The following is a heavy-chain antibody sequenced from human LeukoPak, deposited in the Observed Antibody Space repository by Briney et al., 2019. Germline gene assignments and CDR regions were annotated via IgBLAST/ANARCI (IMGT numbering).Heavy chain of an antibody. Sequence: GESLRLSCAAPGFTFSGYWMNWVRQAPGKGLEWVDNIIPDGSQKRFLDSVIARFTMSRANAKNALYLQMNSLRVEDTAVFYCAAWTDRGYNFWGQGTLVTVSS. V-gene: IGHV3-7*01. D-gene: IGHD5-24*01. CDR1: GFTFSGYW. J-gene: IGHJ4*02. CDR3: AAWTDRGYNF. CDR2: IIPDGSQK.